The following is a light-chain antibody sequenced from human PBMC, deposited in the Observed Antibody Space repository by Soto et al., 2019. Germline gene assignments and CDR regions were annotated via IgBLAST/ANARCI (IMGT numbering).Light chain of an antibody. CDR3: QQRSNWPPYT. CDR2: DAS. J-gene: IGKJ2*01. Sequence: IVLTQSPATLSLSPWERATLSCRASESVSTYLVWYQQQPGQAPRLLIYDASKRANGIPARFSGSGSGTDFTLTISSLEPEDFAVYFCQQRSNWPPYTFGQGTKVDIK. CDR1: ESVSTY. V-gene: IGKV3-11*01.